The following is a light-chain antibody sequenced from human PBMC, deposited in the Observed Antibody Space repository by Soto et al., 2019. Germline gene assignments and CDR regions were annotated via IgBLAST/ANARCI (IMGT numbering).Light chain of an antibody. V-gene: IGLV1-40*01. CDR2: ADN. J-gene: IGLJ1*01. CDR1: SSNIGAGYD. CDR3: TSHAGSNNYV. Sequence: QPVLTQTPSVSGAPGQKITMSCTGSSSNIGAGYDVHWYQQVPGAAPRLLIYADNNRPSGVPDRFSASKSGTSASLAITGLQGEDEANYYCTSHAGSNNYVFGTGTKLTVL.